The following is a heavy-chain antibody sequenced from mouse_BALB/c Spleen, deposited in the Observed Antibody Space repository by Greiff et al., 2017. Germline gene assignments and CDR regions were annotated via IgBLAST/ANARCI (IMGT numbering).Heavy chain of an antibody. V-gene: IGHV14-3*02. D-gene: IGHD2-9*01. CDR1: GFNIKDTY. CDR3: ATYYGCDGWYFDV. J-gene: IGHJ1*01. Sequence: VQLQQSGAELVKPGASVKLSCTASGFNIKDTYMHWVKQRPEQGLEWIGRIDPANGNTKYDPKFQGKATITADTSSNTAYLQLSSLTSEDTAVYYWATYYGCDGWYFDVWGAGTTVTVSS. CDR2: IDPANGNT.